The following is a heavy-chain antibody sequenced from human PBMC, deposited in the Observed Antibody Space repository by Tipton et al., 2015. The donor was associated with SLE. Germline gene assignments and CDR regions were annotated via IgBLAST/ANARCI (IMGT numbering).Heavy chain of an antibody. CDR1: GGSISSSSYY. CDR3: ASPVGARAY. D-gene: IGHD1-26*01. J-gene: IGHJ4*02. V-gene: IGHV4-39*07. Sequence: LRLSCTVSGGSISSSSYYWGWIRQPPGKGLEWIGSIYYSGSTYYNPSLKSRVTISVGTSKNQFSLKLSSVTAADTAVYYCASPVGARAYWGQGTLVTVSS. CDR2: IYYSGST.